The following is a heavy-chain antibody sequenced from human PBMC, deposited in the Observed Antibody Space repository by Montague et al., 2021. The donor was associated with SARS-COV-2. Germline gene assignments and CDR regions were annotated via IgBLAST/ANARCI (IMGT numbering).Heavy chain of an antibody. J-gene: IGHJ6*03. CDR2: IHCSGST. V-gene: IGHV4-39*01. Sequence: SETLSLTCTVSGGSVSSSNYYWGWIRQPPGKGLEWIGSIHCSGSTYYKPSLKSRVTISLGTSKNQFSLKLNSVTAADTAVYYCSRGDFGVVIIPYYYYYMDVWGKGTTVTVSS. CDR1: GGSVSSSNYY. D-gene: IGHD3-3*01. CDR3: SRGDFGVVIIPYYYYYMDV.